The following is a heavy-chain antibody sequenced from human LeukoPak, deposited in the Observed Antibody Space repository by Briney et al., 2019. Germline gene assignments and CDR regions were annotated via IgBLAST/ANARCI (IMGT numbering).Heavy chain of an antibody. CDR2: ISTDGNDK. CDR1: GFTFSGYA. V-gene: IGHV3-30*14. J-gene: IGHJ6*02. Sequence: GGSLRLSCAASGFTFSGYAMHWVRQAPGKGLEWLTVISTDGNDKHYADSVKGRFTISRDNSKNTLYLQMNSLRAEDTAVYYCARERAWGYYDFWSGYSQGYSDYGMDVWGQGTTVTVSS. CDR3: ARERAWGYYDFWSGYSQGYSDYGMDV. D-gene: IGHD3-3*01.